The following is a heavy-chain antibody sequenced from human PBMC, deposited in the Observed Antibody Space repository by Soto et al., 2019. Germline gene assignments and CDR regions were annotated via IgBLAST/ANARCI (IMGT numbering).Heavy chain of an antibody. CDR3: ARGKGSGSPYYYYGMDV. CDR1: GGSFSGYY. Sequence: SETLSLTCAVYGGSFSGYYWSWIRQPPGKGLEWIGEINHSGSTNYNPSLKSRVTISVDTSKNQFSLKLSSVTAADTAVYYCARGKGSGSPYYYYGMDVWGQGTTVTVS. D-gene: IGHD3-22*01. J-gene: IGHJ6*02. V-gene: IGHV4-34*01. CDR2: INHSGST.